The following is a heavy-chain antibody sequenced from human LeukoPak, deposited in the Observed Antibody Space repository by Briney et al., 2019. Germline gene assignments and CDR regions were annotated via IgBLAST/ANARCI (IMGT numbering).Heavy chain of an antibody. Sequence: GGSLRLSCAASGFTFSDYYMSWIRQAPGKGLEWVSYISSRSDYTYYADSVKGRFTITRDNSKNTVYLQMNSLRAEDTAVYYCARDSETETGWYYYGMDVWGQGTTVTVSS. J-gene: IGHJ6*02. CDR3: ARDSETETGWYYYGMDV. D-gene: IGHD1-1*01. V-gene: IGHV3-11*05. CDR1: GFTFSDYY. CDR2: ISSRSDYT.